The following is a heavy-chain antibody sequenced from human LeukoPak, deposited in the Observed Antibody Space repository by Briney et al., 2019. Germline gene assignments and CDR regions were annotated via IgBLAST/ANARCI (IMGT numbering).Heavy chain of an antibody. CDR2: MNPNSGNT. CDR1: GYTFTSYD. CDR3: ARGRYYYDSSGYPGFDY. V-gene: IGHV1-8*01. Sequence: GASVKVSCKASGYTFTSYDINWVRQATGQGLEWMGWMNPNSGNTGYAQKFQGRATITSNTYISTAYMELSSLRSEDTAVYYCARGRYYYDSSGYPGFDYWGQGTLVTVSS. D-gene: IGHD3-22*01. J-gene: IGHJ4*02.